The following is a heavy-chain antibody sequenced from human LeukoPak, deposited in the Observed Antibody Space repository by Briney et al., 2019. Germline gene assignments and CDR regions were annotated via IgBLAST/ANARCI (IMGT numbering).Heavy chain of an antibody. D-gene: IGHD6-19*01. CDR2: IISTSART. CDR3: SRGGKGQQWLIPSPINWFFDF. V-gene: IGHV3-23*01. J-gene: IGHJ2*01. CDR1: GFTFSIYG. Sequence: PGGSLRLSCAASGFTFSIYGMGWVRQAPGKGLEWVSGIISTSARTYYADSVKGRFTTSRDNSKNTVYLQMNSLRAEDTAVYYCSRGGKGQQWLIPSPINWFFDFWGRGTLVTVSS.